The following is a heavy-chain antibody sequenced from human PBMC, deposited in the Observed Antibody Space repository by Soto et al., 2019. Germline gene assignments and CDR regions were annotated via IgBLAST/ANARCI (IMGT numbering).Heavy chain of an antibody. V-gene: IGHV4-59*01. J-gene: IGHJ4*02. CDR2: IYYSGST. Sequence: PSETLSLTCTVSGGSISSYYWSWIRQPPGKGLEWIGYIYYSGSTNYNPSLKSRVTISVDTSKNQFSLKLNSVTAADTAVYYCAREGNVDTAMVGFDYWGQGTLVTVSS. CDR1: GGSISSYY. D-gene: IGHD5-18*01. CDR3: AREGNVDTAMVGFDY.